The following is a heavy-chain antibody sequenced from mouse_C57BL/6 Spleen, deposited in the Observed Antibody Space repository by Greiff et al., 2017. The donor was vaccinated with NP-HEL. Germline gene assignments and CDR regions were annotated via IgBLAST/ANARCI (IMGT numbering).Heavy chain of an antibody. V-gene: IGHV1-81*01. CDR3: ARGYGSTPWYFDV. D-gene: IGHD1-1*01. J-gene: IGHJ1*03. Sequence: VQLQQSGAELARPGASVKLSCKASGYTFTSYGISWVKQRTGQGLEWIGEIYPRSGNTYYNEKFKGKATLTADKSSSTAYMELRSLTSEDSAVYFCARGYGSTPWYFDVWGTGTTVTVSS. CDR2: IYPRSGNT. CDR1: GYTFTSYG.